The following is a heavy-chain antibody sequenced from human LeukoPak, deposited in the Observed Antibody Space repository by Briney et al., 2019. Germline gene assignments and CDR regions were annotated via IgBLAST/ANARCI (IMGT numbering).Heavy chain of an antibody. V-gene: IGHV3-30*18. CDR3: AKALYDSSVGHYYYGMDV. Sequence: PGGSLRLSCAASGFTFSSYGMHWVRQAPGKGLEWVAVISYDGSNKYYADSVKGRFTISRDNSKNTLYLQMNSLRAEDTAVYYCAKALYDSSVGHYYYGMDVWGQGTMVTVSS. D-gene: IGHD3-22*01. CDR1: GFTFSSYG. J-gene: IGHJ6*02. CDR2: ISYDGSNK.